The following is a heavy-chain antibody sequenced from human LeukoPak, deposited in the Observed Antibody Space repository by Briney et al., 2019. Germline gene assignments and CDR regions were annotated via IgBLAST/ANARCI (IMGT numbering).Heavy chain of an antibody. CDR2: IYHSGTT. CDR1: GSSLTSDYY. CDR3: ASLTSSTYAGFFFDH. J-gene: IGHJ4*01. Sequence: TSETLSLTCTVSGSSLTSDYYWTWIRLPPGKGLEWMGSIYHSGTTYYNPSLRSRVTISDDTSNNQFSLKLNSMTAADTAVYYCASLTSSTYAGFFFDHWSHGTLVTVSS. D-gene: IGHD2-2*01. V-gene: IGHV4-38-2*02.